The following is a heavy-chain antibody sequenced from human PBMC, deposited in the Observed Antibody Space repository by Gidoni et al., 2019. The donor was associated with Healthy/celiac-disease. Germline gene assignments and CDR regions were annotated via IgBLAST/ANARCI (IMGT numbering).Heavy chain of an antibody. D-gene: IGHD5-12*01. V-gene: IGHV3-11*05. Sequence: ADSVKGRFTISRDNAKNSLYLQMNSLRAEDTAVYYCARDGDGYNYLDYWGQGTLVTVSS. J-gene: IGHJ4*02. CDR3: ARDGDGYNYLDY.